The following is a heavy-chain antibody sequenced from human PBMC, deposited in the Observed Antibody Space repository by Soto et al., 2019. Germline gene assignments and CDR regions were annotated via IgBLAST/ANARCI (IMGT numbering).Heavy chain of an antibody. CDR3: VKGWADY. CDR2: ISGGSTNT. D-gene: IGHD6-19*01. V-gene: IGHV3-23*01. J-gene: IGHJ4*02. Sequence: EVQLLESGGGLVQPGGSLRLSCTASGLTINSYVMGWVRQAPGKGLEWVSGISGGSTNTYYADSVKGRFTISRDNSENTLYLQGDSLRAEDTAVYYCVKGWADYWGQGTLVTVSS. CDR1: GLTINSYV.